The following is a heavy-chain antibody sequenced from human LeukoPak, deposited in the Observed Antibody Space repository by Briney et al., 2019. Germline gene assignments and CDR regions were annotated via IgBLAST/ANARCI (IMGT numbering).Heavy chain of an antibody. V-gene: IGHV4-31*03. D-gene: IGHD4-17*01. J-gene: IGHJ4*02. CDR1: GGSISSGGYY. CDR2: IYYSGST. CDR3: ARDRDYGGAGFDY. Sequence: SQTLSLTCTVSGGSISSGGYYWSWIRQHPGKGLEWIGYIYYSGSTYYNPSLKSRVTISVDTSKNQFSLKLSSVTAADSAVYYSARDRDYGGAGFDYWGQGTLVTVSS.